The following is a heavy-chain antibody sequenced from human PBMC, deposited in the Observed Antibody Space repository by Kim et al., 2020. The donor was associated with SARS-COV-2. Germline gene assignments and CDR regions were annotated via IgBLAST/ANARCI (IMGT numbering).Heavy chain of an antibody. V-gene: IGHV3-30*18. Sequence: GGSLRLSCAASGFTFSSYGMHWVRQAPGKGLEWVAVISYDGSNKYYADSVKGRFTISRDNSKNTLYLQMNSLRAEDTAVYYCAKDYDYVWGIRGRQPYYGMDVWGQGTTVTVSS. CDR3: AKDYDYVWGIRGRQPYYGMDV. CDR1: GFTFSSYG. CDR2: ISYDGSNK. J-gene: IGHJ6*02. D-gene: IGHD3-16*01.